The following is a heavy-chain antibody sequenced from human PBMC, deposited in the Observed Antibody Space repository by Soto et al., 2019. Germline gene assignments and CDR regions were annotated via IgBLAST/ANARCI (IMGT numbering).Heavy chain of an antibody. V-gene: IGHV3-7*01. D-gene: IGHD3-10*01. CDR2: IKQDGSEK. J-gene: IGHJ4*02. Sequence: PGESLKISCAASGFTFSSYWMSWVRQAPGKGLEWVANIKQDGSEKYYVDSVKGRFTISRDNAKNSLYLQMNSLRAEDTAVYYCARDSGSYDFDYWGQGTLVTVSS. CDR1: GFTFSSYW. CDR3: ARDSGSYDFDY.